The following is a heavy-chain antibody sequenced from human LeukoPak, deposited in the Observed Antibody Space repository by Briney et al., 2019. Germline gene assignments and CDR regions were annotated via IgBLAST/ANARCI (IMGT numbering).Heavy chain of an antibody. D-gene: IGHD5-12*01. CDR3: ARGKGRGYHAFDI. J-gene: IGHJ3*02. Sequence: GGSMRLSCAASAFTFSSYAMHWVRQAPGKGLEWVAVISYDGSNKYYADSMMGRFTNSRDNSKNTLYLQMNSLGAEDTAVYYCARGKGRGYHAFDIWGQGTMVTVSS. CDR1: AFTFSSYA. CDR2: ISYDGSNK. V-gene: IGHV3-30*04.